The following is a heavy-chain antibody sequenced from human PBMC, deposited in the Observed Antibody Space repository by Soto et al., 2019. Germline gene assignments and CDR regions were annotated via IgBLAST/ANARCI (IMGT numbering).Heavy chain of an antibody. CDR2: INSDGSST. CDR1: GFTFSSYW. Sequence: PGGSLRLSCAASGFTFSSYWMHWVRQAPGKGLVWVSRINSDGSSTSYADSVKGRFTISRDNAKNTLYLQMNSLRAEDTAVYYCAREPRDVVVPAVFDYWGQGTLVTVSS. V-gene: IGHV3-74*01. J-gene: IGHJ4*02. D-gene: IGHD2-2*01. CDR3: AREPRDVVVPAVFDY.